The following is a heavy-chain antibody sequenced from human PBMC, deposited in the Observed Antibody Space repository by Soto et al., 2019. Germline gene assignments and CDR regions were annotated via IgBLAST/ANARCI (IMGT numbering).Heavy chain of an antibody. CDR1: GFTFSSYS. CDR2: ISSSSSTI. J-gene: IGHJ4*02. CDR3: AREYYYDSSGYPLDY. V-gene: IGHV3-48*02. D-gene: IGHD3-22*01. Sequence: GGSLRLSCAASGFTFSSYSMNWVRQAPGKGLEWVSYISSSSSTIYYADSVKGRFTISRDNAKNSLYLQMNSLRDEDTAVYYCAREYYYDSSGYPLDYWGQGTLVTVSS.